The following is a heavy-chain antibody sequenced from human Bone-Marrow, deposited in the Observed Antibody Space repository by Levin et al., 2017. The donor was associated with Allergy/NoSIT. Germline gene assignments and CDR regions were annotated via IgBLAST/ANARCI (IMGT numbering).Heavy chain of an antibody. CDR3: ATDSYSYGYGTFDY. J-gene: IGHJ4*02. D-gene: IGHD5-18*01. Sequence: GESLKISCKVSGYTLTELSMHWVRQAPGKGLEWMGGFDPEDGETIYAQKFQGRVTMTEDTSTDTAYMELSSLRSEDTAVYYCATDSYSYGYGTFDYWGQGTLVTVSS. CDR2: FDPEDGET. CDR1: GYTLTELS. V-gene: IGHV1-24*01.